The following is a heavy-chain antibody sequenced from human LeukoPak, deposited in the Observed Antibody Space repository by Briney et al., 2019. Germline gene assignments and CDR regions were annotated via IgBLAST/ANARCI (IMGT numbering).Heavy chain of an antibody. D-gene: IGHD3-10*01. CDR2: ISGSGGST. Sequence: GGSLRLSCATSGFTFSTYAMNWVRQAPGKGLEWVSGISGSGGSTYYADSVTGRFTISRDNSKNTLYVQMNSLRAEDTAVYYCAKDYYGSGSYYNHFDYWGQGTLVTVSS. CDR1: GFTFSTYA. CDR3: AKDYYGSGSYYNHFDY. J-gene: IGHJ4*02. V-gene: IGHV3-23*01.